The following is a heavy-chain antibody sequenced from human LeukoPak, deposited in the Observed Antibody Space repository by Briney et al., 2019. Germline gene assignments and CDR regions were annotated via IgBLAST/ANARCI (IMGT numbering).Heavy chain of an antibody. D-gene: IGHD3-22*01. CDR1: GFTFDDYA. Sequence: GGSPRLSCAASGFTFDDYAMHWVRHAPGEGLEWVSLISWDGGSTYYADSVKGRFTISRDSSKNSLYLQMNSLRAEDTALYYCAEGESGYRYYFDYWGQGTLVTVSS. J-gene: IGHJ4*02. CDR2: ISWDGGST. V-gene: IGHV3-43D*03. CDR3: AEGESGYRYYFDY.